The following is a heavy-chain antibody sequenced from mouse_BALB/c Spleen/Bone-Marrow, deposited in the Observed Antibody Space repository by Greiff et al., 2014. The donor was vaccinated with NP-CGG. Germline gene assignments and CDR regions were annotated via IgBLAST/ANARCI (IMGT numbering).Heavy chain of an antibody. CDR3: AREEDFFDY. V-gene: IGHV1-55*01. CDR2: IYPGTNST. Sequence: SPGQGLEWIGDIYPGTNSTNYNEKFKTKATLTVDTSSSTAYMQLSSPTSEDSAIYYCAREEDFFDYWGQGTTLTVSS. J-gene: IGHJ2*01.